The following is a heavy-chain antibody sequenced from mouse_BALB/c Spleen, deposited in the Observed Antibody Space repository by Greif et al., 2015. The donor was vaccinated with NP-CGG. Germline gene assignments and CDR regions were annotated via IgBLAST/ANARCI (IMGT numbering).Heavy chain of an antibody. J-gene: IGHJ3*01. CDR3: TRKGNWAWFAY. D-gene: IGHD4-1*01. CDR1: GYTFTDYE. Sequence: VKLQESGAELVRPGASVTLSCKASGYTFTDYEMHWVKQTPVHGLEWIGAIDPETGGTAYNQKFKGKATLTADKSSSTAYMELRSLTSEDSAVYYCTRKGNWAWFAYWGQGTLVTVSA. CDR2: IDPETGGT. V-gene: IGHV1-15*01.